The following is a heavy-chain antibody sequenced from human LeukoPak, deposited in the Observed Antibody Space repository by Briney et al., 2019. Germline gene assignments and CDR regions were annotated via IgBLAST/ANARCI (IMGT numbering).Heavy chain of an antibody. J-gene: IGHJ4*02. V-gene: IGHV4-38-2*02. D-gene: IGHD3-3*01. CDR2: IYNRGTN. CDR1: AYPISSTYY. Sequence: SETLSLTCTVSAYPISSTYYWGWIRQPPGQGLEWIGTIYNRGTNHYNPSLKSRVTISADTSKKQFYLKLNSVTATDAAVYYCARDRAGGLRFVEWLSAFDYWGQGTLVTVSS. CDR3: ARDRAGGLRFVEWLSAFDY.